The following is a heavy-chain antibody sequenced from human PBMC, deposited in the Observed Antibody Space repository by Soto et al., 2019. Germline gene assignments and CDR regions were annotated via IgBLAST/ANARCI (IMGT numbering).Heavy chain of an antibody. D-gene: IGHD3-3*01. CDR2: ISGSGDST. J-gene: IGHJ5*02. CDR3: SKDEEARFRFGVGTISRFDP. Sequence: EVQLLESGGGLVQPGGSLRLSCAASGFTFSNYAMSWVRQAPGKGLEWVSAISGSGDSTYYADSVKGRFTISRNQSKNPLFLQMARLGDEDPALYYCSKDEEARFRFGVGTISRFDPWGQGTLVTVSS. CDR1: GFTFSNYA. V-gene: IGHV3-23*01.